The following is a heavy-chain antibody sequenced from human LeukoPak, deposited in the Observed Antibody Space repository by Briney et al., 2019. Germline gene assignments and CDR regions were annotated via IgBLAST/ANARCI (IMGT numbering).Heavy chain of an antibody. J-gene: IGHJ3*02. CDR1: GYTLTSYG. D-gene: IGHD3-3*01. Sequence: ASVKVSCKASGYTLTSYGISWVRQAPGQGLEWMGWISAYNGNTNYAQKLQGRVTMTTDTSTSTAYMELRSLRSDDTAVYYCARDRPYYDFWSGQQGDAFDIWGQGTMVTVSS. V-gene: IGHV1-18*01. CDR3: ARDRPYYDFWSGQQGDAFDI. CDR2: ISAYNGNT.